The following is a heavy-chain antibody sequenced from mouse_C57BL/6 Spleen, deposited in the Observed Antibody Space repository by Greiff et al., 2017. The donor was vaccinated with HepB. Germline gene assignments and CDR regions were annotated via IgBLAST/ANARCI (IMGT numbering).Heavy chain of an antibody. CDR3: ARPSNYRYYYAMDY. Sequence: QVQLQQPGAELVRPGTSVKLSCKASGYTFTSYWMHWVKQRPGQGLEWIGVIDPSDSYTNYNQKFKGKATLTVDTSSSTAYMQLSSLTSEDSAVYYCARPSNYRYYYAMDYWGQGTSVTVSS. CDR2: IDPSDSYT. CDR1: GYTFTSYW. J-gene: IGHJ4*01. D-gene: IGHD2-5*01. V-gene: IGHV1-59*01.